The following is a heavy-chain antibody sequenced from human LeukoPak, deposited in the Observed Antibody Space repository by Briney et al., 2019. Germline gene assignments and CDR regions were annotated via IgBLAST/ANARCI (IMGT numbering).Heavy chain of an antibody. J-gene: IGHJ6*03. V-gene: IGHV1-8*01. Sequence: ASVKLSCKASGYTFTSYDINWVRQATGQGLEWVGWMNPNSGNTGYAQKFQGRVIMTRNTSISTAYMELSSLRSEDTAVYYCARGDRGGSYMFGYYYYYMDVWGKGTTVTISS. CDR1: GYTFTSYD. CDR2: MNPNSGNT. CDR3: ARGDRGGSYMFGYYYYYMDV. D-gene: IGHD1-26*01.